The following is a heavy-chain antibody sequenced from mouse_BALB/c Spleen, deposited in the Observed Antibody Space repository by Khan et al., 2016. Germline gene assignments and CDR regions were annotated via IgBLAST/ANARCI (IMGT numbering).Heavy chain of an antibody. J-gene: IGHJ4*01. CDR3: ARPDSCDKDAMDY. Sequence: EVQLQESGPSLVKLSQTLSLTCSVTGDSITSGYWNWIRTFPGNKLEYMGYISHSGSTYYNPSLKSRISITRDTFMNQFFLQLNSVTSEDTATYYCARPDSCDKDAMDYWGQGTSVTVSS. D-gene: IGHD1-3*01. CDR1: GDSITSGY. V-gene: IGHV3-8*02. CDR2: ISHSGST.